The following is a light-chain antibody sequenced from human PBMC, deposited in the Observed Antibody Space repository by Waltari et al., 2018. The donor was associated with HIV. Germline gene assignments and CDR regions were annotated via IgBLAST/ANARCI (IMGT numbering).Light chain of an antibody. CDR2: RNN. V-gene: IGLV1-47*01. Sequence: QSVLTQPPSASGTPGQRVTISCSGSSSNIGSNYVYGYQQLPGTAPKLLIQRNNQRPSGVPDRFSGSKSGTSASLAISGLRSEDEADYYCAAWDDSLSGYVVFGGGTKLTVL. J-gene: IGLJ2*01. CDR3: AAWDDSLSGYVV. CDR1: SSNIGSNY.